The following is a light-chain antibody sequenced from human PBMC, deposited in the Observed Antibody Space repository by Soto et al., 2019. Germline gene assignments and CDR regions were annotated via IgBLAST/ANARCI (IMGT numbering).Light chain of an antibody. CDR3: QHHSGYSPA. J-gene: IGKJ3*01. CDR1: QSISTW. Sequence: DIQLTQSPSTLSASVGDRVTITCRASQSISTWLAWYQQKPGKAPNLLIYHASTLERGVPSRFSGSGSGTDFTLTLSSLQPDDSATYYCQHHSGYSPAFGPGTKVDIK. V-gene: IGKV1-5*01. CDR2: HAS.